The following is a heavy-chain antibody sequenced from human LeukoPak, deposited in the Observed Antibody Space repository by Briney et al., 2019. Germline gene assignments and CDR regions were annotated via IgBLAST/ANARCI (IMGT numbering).Heavy chain of an antibody. CDR2: IYYSGST. D-gene: IGHD3-22*01. J-gene: IGHJ3*02. V-gene: IGHV4-59*08. CDR3: ARHRYDYYDSPDAFDI. Sequence: PSETLSLTCTVSGGSISSYYWSWIRQPPGKGLEWIGYIYYSGSTNYNPSLKSRVTISVDTSKNQFSLKLSSVTAADTAVYYCARHRYDYYDSPDAFDIWGQGTMVTVSS. CDR1: GGSISSYY.